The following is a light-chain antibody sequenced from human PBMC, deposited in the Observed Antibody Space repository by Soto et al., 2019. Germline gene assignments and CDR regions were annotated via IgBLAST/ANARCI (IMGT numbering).Light chain of an antibody. CDR2: GAS. Sequence: EIVMTQSPATLSVSPGERATLSCRASQSVSSNLAWYQQKPGQAPRLLIYGASTRATGIPARFSGSGSGTEFTLTISNLQSEDFAIYYCKHYNNWPPWTFGQGTKVEIK. J-gene: IGKJ1*01. CDR1: QSVSSN. CDR3: KHYNNWPPWT. V-gene: IGKV3-15*01.